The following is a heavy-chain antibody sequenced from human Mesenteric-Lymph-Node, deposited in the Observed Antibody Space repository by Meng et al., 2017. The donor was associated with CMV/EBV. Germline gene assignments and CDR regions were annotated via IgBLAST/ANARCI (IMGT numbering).Heavy chain of an antibody. CDR1: GFTFSSYW. Sequence: GESLKISCAASGFTFSSYWMHWVRQAPGKGLVWVSRINSDGSSTSYADSVKGRFTISRDNSRNTMYLQMNSLRTENTAVYYCARFSLMGGYLSGDAFDVWGQGAMVTVSS. V-gene: IGHV3-74*01. D-gene: IGHD3-16*01. J-gene: IGHJ3*01. CDR2: INSDGSST. CDR3: ARFSLMGGYLSGDAFDV.